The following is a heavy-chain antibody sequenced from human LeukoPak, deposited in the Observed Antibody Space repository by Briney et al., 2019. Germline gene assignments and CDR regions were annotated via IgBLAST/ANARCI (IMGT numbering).Heavy chain of an antibody. CDR3: ARDHSSSFDY. CDR2: ISSSGSTI. D-gene: IGHD6-13*01. Sequence: GGSLRLSWAASGFTFSDYYMSWIRQAPGKGLEWVSYISSSGSTIYYADSVKGRFTISRDNSKNTLYLQMNSLRAEDTAVYYCARDHSSSFDYWGQGTLVTVSS. CDR1: GFTFSDYY. J-gene: IGHJ4*02. V-gene: IGHV3-11*04.